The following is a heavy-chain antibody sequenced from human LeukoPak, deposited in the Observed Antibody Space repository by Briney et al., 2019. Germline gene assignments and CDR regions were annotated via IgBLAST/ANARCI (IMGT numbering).Heavy chain of an antibody. CDR3: ARHGHNWGSWYFDY. Sequence: GESLKISCQGSGYSFTSYWIGWVRQMPGKGLEWMGIIYPGDSDTRYSPSFQGQVTISADKSTSTAYPQWSSLKASDTAMYYCARHGHNWGSWYFDYWGQGTLVTVSS. CDR2: IYPGDSDT. D-gene: IGHD7-27*01. V-gene: IGHV5-51*01. J-gene: IGHJ4*02. CDR1: GYSFTSYW.